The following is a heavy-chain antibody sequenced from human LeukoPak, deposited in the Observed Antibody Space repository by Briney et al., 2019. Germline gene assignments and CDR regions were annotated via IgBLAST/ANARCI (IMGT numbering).Heavy chain of an antibody. D-gene: IGHD4-17*01. Sequence: ASVKVSCKASGYTFTGYYMHWVRHAPGQGLEWMGWINPNSGGTNYAQEFPGRVPMTRDTSISTAYLELRRLRSDDTAVYYCAIDLDSVTTGWFDPWGQGTLVTVSA. CDR3: AIDLDSVTTGWFDP. CDR2: INPNSGGT. V-gene: IGHV1-2*02. J-gene: IGHJ5*02. CDR1: GYTFTGYY.